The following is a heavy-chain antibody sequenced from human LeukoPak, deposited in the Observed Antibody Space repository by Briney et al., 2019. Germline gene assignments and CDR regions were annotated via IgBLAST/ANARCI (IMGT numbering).Heavy chain of an antibody. V-gene: IGHV4-61*08. Sequence: SETLSLTCTVSGGSISSGGYYWSWIRQHPGKGLEWIGYIYYSGGTNYNPSLKSRVTISVDTSKNQFSLKLSSVTAADTAVYYCARVLGSMITFGGVIPSSFDYWGQGTLVTVSS. CDR2: IYYSGGT. D-gene: IGHD3-16*02. CDR1: GGSISSGGYY. J-gene: IGHJ4*02. CDR3: ARVLGSMITFGGVIPSSFDY.